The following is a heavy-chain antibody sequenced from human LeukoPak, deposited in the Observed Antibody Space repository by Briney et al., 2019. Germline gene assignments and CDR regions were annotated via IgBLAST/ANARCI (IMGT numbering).Heavy chain of an antibody. J-gene: IGHJ4*02. V-gene: IGHV3-30*01. CDR2: ISYDGSHK. CDR1: GFTFTSDS. D-gene: IGHD6-6*01. Sequence: PGGSLRLSCVHSGFTFTSDSTHWVRHAPGKGLEWVAIISYDGSHKYYADSVKGRFTISRDNSKNTLYLQMNSLRPEDTAVYHCARDVATRPDYWGQGTLVTVSS. CDR3: ARDVATRPDY.